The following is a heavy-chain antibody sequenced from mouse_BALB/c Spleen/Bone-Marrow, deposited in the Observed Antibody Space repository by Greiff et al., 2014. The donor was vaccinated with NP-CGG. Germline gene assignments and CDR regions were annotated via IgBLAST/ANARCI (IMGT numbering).Heavy chain of an antibody. D-gene: IGHD2-2*01. CDR3: AKRDIYYGYDGNAMDY. CDR2: INPSSGYT. V-gene: IGHV1-4*01. J-gene: IGHJ4*01. Sequence: VQLQQSGAELARPGASVKMSCKASGYTFTTYTMHWVKQRPGQGLEWIGYINPSSGYTNXXXXXXXXATXXAXKXPSTAYMQLSSLTSEDSAVYFCAKRDIYYGYDGNAMDYWGQGTSVTVSS. CDR1: GYTFTTYT.